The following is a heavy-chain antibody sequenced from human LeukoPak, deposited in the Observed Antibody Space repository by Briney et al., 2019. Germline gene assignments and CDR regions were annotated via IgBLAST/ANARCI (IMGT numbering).Heavy chain of an antibody. CDR1: GDSFSSDSAA. CDR2: TFYRSKWYN. V-gene: IGHV6-1*01. Sequence: SQTLSLTCAISGDSFSSDSAAWIWIRQSPSRGLEWLGRTFYRSKWYNDYAVSVKSRITINPDTSKNQFSLQLNSVTPEDTAVYYCARSVNNWFDPWGQGTLVTVSS. CDR3: ARSVNNWFDP. J-gene: IGHJ5*02. D-gene: IGHD2-8*01.